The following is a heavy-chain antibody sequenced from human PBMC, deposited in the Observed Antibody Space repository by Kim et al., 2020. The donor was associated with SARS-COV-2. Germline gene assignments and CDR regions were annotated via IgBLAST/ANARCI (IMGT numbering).Heavy chain of an antibody. CDR1: GFTFSSYG. CDR3: AKPVEMATIFDY. Sequence: GGSLRLSCAASGFTFSSYGMHWVRQAPGKGLEWVAVISYDGSNKYYADSVKGRFTISRDNSKNTLYLQMNSLRAEDTAVYYCAKPVEMATIFDYWGQGTL. V-gene: IGHV3-30*18. CDR2: ISYDGSNK. J-gene: IGHJ4*02. D-gene: IGHD5-12*01.